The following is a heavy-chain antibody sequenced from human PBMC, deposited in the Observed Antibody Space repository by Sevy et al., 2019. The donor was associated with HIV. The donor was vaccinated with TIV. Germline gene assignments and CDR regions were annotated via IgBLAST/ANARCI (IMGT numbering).Heavy chain of an antibody. CDR2: IRYDGSNK. J-gene: IGHJ5*02. D-gene: IGHD3-3*01. CDR1: GFTFSSYG. Sequence: GGSLRLSCAASGFTFSSYGMHWVRQAPGKGMEWVAFIRYDGSNKYYADSVKGRFTISRDNSKNTLYLQMNSLRAEDTAVYYCAKRMGLRFLENWFDPWGQGTLVTVSS. CDR3: AKRMGLRFLENWFDP. V-gene: IGHV3-30*02.